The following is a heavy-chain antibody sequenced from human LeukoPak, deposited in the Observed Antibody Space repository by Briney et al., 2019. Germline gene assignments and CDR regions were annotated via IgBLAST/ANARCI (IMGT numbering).Heavy chain of an antibody. CDR3: AIAAAGRDAFDI. J-gene: IGHJ3*02. CDR2: INHSGST. V-gene: IGHV4-34*01. D-gene: IGHD6-13*01. CDR1: GGSFSGYY. Sequence: PSETLSLTCAVYGGSFSGYYWSWIRQPPGKGLEWIGEINHSGSTNYNPSLKSRVTISVDTSKNQFSLKLSSVTAADTAVYYCAIAAAGRDAFDIWGQGTMVTVSS.